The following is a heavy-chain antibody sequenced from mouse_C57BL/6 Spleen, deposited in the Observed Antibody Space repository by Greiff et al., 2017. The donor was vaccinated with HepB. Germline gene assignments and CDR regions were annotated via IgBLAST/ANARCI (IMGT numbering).Heavy chain of an antibody. CDR2: IYPGSGST. CDR1: GYTFTSYW. V-gene: IGHV1-55*01. CDR3: APDYYGSSSLSY. D-gene: IGHD1-1*01. J-gene: IGHJ2*01. Sequence: QVQLQQSGAELVKPGASVKMSCKASGYTFTSYWITWVKQRPGQGLEWIGDIYPGSGSTNYNEKFKSKATLTVDTSSSTAYMQLSSLTSEDSAVYDCAPDYYGSSSLSYWGQGTTLTGSS.